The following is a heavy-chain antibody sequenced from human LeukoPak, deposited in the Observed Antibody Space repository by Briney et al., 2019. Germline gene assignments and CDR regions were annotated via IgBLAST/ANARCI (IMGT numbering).Heavy chain of an antibody. CDR2: IRSKTYGGTT. CDR1: GFTFGDYA. Sequence: GGSLRLSCTASGFTFGDYAMSWVRQAPGKGLEWVGFIRSKTYGGTTEYAASVKGRFTISRDDSKSIASLQMNSLKTEDTAIYYCARPDCSGGSCYGKLPYYFDYWGQGTLVTVSS. CDR3: ARPDCSGGSCYGKLPYYFDY. V-gene: IGHV3-49*04. D-gene: IGHD2-15*01. J-gene: IGHJ4*02.